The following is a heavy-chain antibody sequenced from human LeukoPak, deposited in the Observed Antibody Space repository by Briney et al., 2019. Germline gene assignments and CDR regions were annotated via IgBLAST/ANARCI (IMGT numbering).Heavy chain of an antibody. CDR3: ARVTRTSAQYFDY. D-gene: IGHD2-2*01. Sequence: ASVKVSCKASGYTFTGYYIHWVRQAPGQGLEWMGWIDPISGGTYYAQKFQGRVTMTGDTSISTAYMEMSRLRSDDTAVYYCARVTRTSAQYFDYWGQGTLVTVSS. CDR1: GYTFTGYY. V-gene: IGHV1-2*02. J-gene: IGHJ4*02. CDR2: IDPISGGT.